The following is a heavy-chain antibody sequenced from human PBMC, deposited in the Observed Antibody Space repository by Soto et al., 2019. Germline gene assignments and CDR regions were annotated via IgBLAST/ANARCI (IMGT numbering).Heavy chain of an antibody. V-gene: IGHV4-31*03. D-gene: IGHD4-17*01. Sequence: SETLSLTCTVSGGSISSGGYYWSWIRQHPGKGLEWIGYIYYSGSTYYNPSLKSRVTISVDTSKNQFSLKLSSVTAADTAVYYCARAAYGDSTGGAFDIWGQGTMVTVSS. CDR3: ARAAYGDSTGGAFDI. J-gene: IGHJ3*02. CDR1: GGSISSGGYY. CDR2: IYYSGST.